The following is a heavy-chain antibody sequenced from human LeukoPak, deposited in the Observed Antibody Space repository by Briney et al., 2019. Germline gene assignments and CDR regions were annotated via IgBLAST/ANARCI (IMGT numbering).Heavy chain of an antibody. J-gene: IGHJ4*02. V-gene: IGHV6-1*01. D-gene: IGHD5-12*01. Sequence: KTSQTLSLTCAISGDSVPSNSADWNWIRQSPSRGLEWLGRTYYRSKWYNDYAVSVKSRISINPDTSKNQFSLQLNSVTPEDTAVYYCARDERRSGYDASFDYWGQGTLVTVSS. CDR1: GDSVPSNSAD. CDR2: TYYRSKWYN. CDR3: ARDERRSGYDASFDY.